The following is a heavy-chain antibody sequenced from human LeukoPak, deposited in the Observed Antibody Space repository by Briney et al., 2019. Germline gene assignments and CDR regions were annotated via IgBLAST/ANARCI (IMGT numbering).Heavy chain of an antibody. V-gene: IGHV3-21*01. CDR2: ISSSSSYI. CDR3: ARVYDILTGYYF. D-gene: IGHD3-9*01. J-gene: IGHJ4*02. Sequence: GGSLRLSCAASGSTFSSYSMNWVRQAPGKGLEWVSSISSSSSYIYYADSVKGRFTISRDNAKNSLYLQMNSLRAEDTAVYYCARVYDILTGYYFWGQGTLVTVSS. CDR1: GSTFSSYS.